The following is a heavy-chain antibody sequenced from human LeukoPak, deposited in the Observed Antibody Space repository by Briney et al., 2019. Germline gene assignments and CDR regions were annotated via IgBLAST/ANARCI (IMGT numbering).Heavy chain of an antibody. D-gene: IGHD2-15*01. J-gene: IGHJ3*02. CDR3: ARDPLRTPAYAFDI. Sequence: GRSLRLSCAASRFTFSSSAMHWVRQAPGKGLEWVAVISYDGSNKYYADSVKGRFTISRDNSKNTLYLQMNSLRAEDTAVYYCARDPLRTPAYAFDIWGQGTMVTVSS. CDR2: ISYDGSNK. V-gene: IGHV3-30-3*01. CDR1: RFTFSSSA.